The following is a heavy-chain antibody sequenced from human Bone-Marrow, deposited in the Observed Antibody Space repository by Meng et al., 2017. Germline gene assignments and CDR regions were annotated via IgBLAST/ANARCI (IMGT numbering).Heavy chain of an antibody. CDR1: GFTFDDYT. D-gene: IGHD6-19*01. V-gene: IGHV3-43*01. CDR3: AKVAGQQWLVPDDAFDI. J-gene: IGHJ3*02. Sequence: GGSLRLSCAASGFTFDDYTMHWVRQAPGKGLEWVSLISWDGGSTYYADSVKGRFTISRDNSKNSLYLQMNSLRTEDTALYYCAKVAGQQWLVPDDAFDIWGQGPMVPVSS. CDR2: ISWDGGST.